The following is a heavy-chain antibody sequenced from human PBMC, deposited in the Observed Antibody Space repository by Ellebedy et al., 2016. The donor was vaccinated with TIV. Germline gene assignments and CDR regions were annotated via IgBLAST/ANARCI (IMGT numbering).Heavy chain of an antibody. CDR2: VHPRGIV. CDR1: GASFSDYF. Sequence: MPSETLSLTCDVFGASFSDYFWSWIRQPPGEPLELIGEVHPRGIVNYIPSLKSRVTMSIDKSKNQFSLSLRSVTAADTAVYYCASGERGPRLRYWGQGILVTVSS. V-gene: IGHV4-34*01. D-gene: IGHD5-12*01. CDR3: ASGERGPRLRY. J-gene: IGHJ4*02.